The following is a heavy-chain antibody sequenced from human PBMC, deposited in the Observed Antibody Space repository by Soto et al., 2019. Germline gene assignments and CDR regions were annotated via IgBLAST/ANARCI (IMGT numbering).Heavy chain of an antibody. CDR2: IHSSGSAT. CDR1: GFTFSNYN. D-gene: IGHD2-2*01. J-gene: IGHJ2*01. CDR3: ARDSMWSFDL. Sequence: EVQLVESGGNLVQPGGSLRLSCAASGFTFSNYNFHWVRQAPGKGLEWISIIHSSGSATHYADSLKGRFTISRDNAKNSLYLQMNSLGAEDTAVYYCARDSMWSFDLWGRGTLVTVSS. V-gene: IGHV3-48*01.